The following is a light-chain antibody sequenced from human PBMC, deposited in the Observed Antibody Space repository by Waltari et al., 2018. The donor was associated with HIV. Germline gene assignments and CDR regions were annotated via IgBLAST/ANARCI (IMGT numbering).Light chain of an antibody. CDR3: ISYTTTKTPHVL. J-gene: IGLJ2*01. Sequence: QSALTQPASVSGSPGQSITISCAGTGAEIGAYNYVAWYQKLPDSVPKLIIYDVTSRPSGISDRFSASKSGNAASLTISGLQAEDEAIYYCISYTTTKTPHVLFGGGTKLTV. CDR1: GAEIGAYNY. V-gene: IGLV2-14*03. CDR2: DVT.